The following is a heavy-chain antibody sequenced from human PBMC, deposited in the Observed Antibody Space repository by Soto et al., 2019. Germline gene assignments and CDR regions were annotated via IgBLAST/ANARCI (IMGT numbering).Heavy chain of an antibody. Sequence: GASVKVSCKASGYTFTIYGISWVRQAPGQGLEWMGWTSAYNGNTNYAQKLQGRVTMTTDTSTSTAYMELRSLRSDDTAVYYCARIPRTYGSSSSWFDPWGQGTQVTVSS. CDR2: TSAYNGNT. CDR3: ARIPRTYGSSSSWFDP. J-gene: IGHJ5*02. CDR1: GYTFTIYG. V-gene: IGHV1-18*01. D-gene: IGHD6-6*01.